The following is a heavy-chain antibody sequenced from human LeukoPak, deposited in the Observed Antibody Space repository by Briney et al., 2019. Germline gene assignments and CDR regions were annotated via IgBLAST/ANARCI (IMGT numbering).Heavy chain of an antibody. D-gene: IGHD6-13*01. CDR3: ARGYRLSAYSSSWYSALKNTVKYGTRALGFDY. V-gene: IGHV1-18*01. Sequence: ASVKVSCKASGYTFTSYGISRVRQAPGQGLEWMGWISAYNGNTNYAQKLQGIVTMTTDTSTSTAYMELRSLRSDDTAVYYCARGYRLSAYSSSWYSALKNTVKYGTRALGFDYWGQGTLVTVSS. CDR1: GYTFTSYG. CDR2: ISAYNGNT. J-gene: IGHJ4*02.